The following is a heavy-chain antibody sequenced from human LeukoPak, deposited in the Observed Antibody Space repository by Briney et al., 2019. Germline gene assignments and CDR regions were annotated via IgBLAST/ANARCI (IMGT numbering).Heavy chain of an antibody. V-gene: IGHV4-59*01. D-gene: IGHD1-26*01. Sequence: SETLSLTCTVSGGSISSYYWSWIRQPPGKGLEWIGYIYYSGSTNYNPSLKSRVTISVDTSENQFSLKLSSVTAADTAVYYCARQWELLPDAFDIWGQGTMVTVSS. CDR3: ARQWELLPDAFDI. CDR2: IYYSGST. CDR1: GGSISSYY. J-gene: IGHJ3*02.